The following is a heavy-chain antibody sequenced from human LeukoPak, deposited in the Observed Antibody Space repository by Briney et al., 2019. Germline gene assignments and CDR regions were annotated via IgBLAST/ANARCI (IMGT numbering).Heavy chain of an antibody. CDR3: ARDLEIFGVVTYYFDY. D-gene: IGHD3-3*01. V-gene: IGHV1-2*02. J-gene: IGHJ4*02. Sequence: ASVKVSCKASGYTFTGYYMHWVRQAPGQGLEWMGWINPNSGGTNYAQKFQGRVTMNRDTSISTDYMELSRLRSDDTAVYYCARDLEIFGVVTYYFDYWGQGTLVTVSS. CDR1: GYTFTGYY. CDR2: INPNSGGT.